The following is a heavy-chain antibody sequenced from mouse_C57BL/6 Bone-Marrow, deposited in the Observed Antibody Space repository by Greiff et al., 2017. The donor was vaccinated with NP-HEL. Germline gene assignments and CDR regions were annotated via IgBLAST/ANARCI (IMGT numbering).Heavy chain of an antibody. CDR2: IYPRSGNT. V-gene: IGHV1-81*01. CDR1: GYTFTSYG. CDR3: ARVGRWFAY. J-gene: IGHJ3*01. Sequence: QVQLQQSGAELARPGASVKLSCKASGYTFTSYGISWVKQRPGQGLEWIGEIYPRSGNTYYNEKFKGKATLTADKSSSTAYMELRSLTSEDSAVDFCARVGRWFAYWGQGTLVTVSA.